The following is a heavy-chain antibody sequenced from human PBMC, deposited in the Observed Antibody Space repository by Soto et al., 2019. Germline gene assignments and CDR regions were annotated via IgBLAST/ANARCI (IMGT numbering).Heavy chain of an antibody. V-gene: IGHV3-30-3*01. Sequence: VGSLRLSCAASGFTFSSYAMHRVRQATGKGLEGVAVISYDGSNKYYADSVKGRFTISRDNSKNTLYLQLNSLRGEDTAVYYCARGRLYSSIWCRFDYCGHGTPVTVSS. CDR1: GFTFSSYA. J-gene: IGHJ4*01. D-gene: IGHD6-13*01. CDR2: ISYDGSNK. CDR3: ARGRLYSSIWCRFDY.